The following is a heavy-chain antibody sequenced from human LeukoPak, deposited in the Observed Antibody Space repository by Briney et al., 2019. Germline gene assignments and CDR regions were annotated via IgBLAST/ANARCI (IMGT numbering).Heavy chain of an antibody. J-gene: IGHJ3*02. D-gene: IGHD3-22*01. CDR2: ISSSRSYI. CDR3: ATYYYDSSGYFSSAFDI. CDR1: GFTFSSYS. V-gene: IGHV3-21*01. Sequence: GGSLRLSCAASGFTFSSYSMNWVRQAPGKGLEWVSSISSSRSYIYYADSVKGRFTISRDNAKNSLYLQMNSLRAEDTAVYYCATYYYDSSGYFSSAFDIWGQGTMVTVSS.